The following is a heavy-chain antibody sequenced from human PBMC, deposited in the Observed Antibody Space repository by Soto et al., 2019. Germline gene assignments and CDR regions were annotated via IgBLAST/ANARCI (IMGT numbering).Heavy chain of an antibody. Sequence: GESLKISCKGSGYSFTSYWIGWVRQMPGKGLEWMGIIYPGDSDTRYSPSFQGQVTISADKSISTAYLQWSSLKASDTAMYYCASTDSYGSQYYGMDVWGQGTTVTVSS. J-gene: IGHJ6*02. CDR2: IYPGDSDT. CDR1: GYSFTSYW. D-gene: IGHD5-18*01. V-gene: IGHV5-51*01. CDR3: ASTDSYGSQYYGMDV.